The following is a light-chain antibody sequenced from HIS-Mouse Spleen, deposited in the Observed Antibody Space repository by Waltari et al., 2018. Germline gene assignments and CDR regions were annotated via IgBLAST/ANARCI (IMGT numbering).Light chain of an antibody. CDR3: CSYAGSSTWV. CDR2: EGS. V-gene: IGLV2-23*01. J-gene: IGLJ3*02. Sequence: QSALTQPASVSGSPGQSNTISCTGTSRELGRYNLVSWYQQHPGKAPKLMIYEGSKRPSGVSNRFSGSKSGNTASLTISGLQAEDEADYYCCSYAGSSTWVFGGGTKLTVL. CDR1: SRELGRYNL.